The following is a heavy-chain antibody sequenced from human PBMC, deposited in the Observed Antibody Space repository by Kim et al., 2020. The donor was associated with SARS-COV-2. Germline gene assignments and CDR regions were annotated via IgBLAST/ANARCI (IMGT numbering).Heavy chain of an antibody. J-gene: IGHJ5*02. CDR2: IVPLFGIG. D-gene: IGHD3-16*02. V-gene: IGHV1-69*13. CDR1: GGTSSISS. Sequence: SVKVSCKASGGTSSISSITWVRQAPGQGLELMGGIVPLFGIGNSAQKFQGRVTITADESTNTSYMELSSLTPDDTAVYYCTRIRGVICAMRDNWFDPWG. CDR3: TRIRGVICAMRDNWFDP.